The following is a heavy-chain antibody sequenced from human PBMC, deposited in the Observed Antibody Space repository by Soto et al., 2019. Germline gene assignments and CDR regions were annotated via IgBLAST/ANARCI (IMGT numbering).Heavy chain of an antibody. V-gene: IGHV1-69*06. CDR1: GGTFSSYA. CDR2: IIPIFGTA. D-gene: IGHD3-10*01. CDR3: ARDRSMVRGVISYDYYGMDV. Sequence: SVKVSCKASGGTFSSYAISWVRQAPGQGLEWMGGIIPIFGTANYAQKFQGRVTITADKSTSTAYRELSSLRSEDTAVYYCARDRSMVRGVISYDYYGMDVWGQGTTVTVSS. J-gene: IGHJ6*02.